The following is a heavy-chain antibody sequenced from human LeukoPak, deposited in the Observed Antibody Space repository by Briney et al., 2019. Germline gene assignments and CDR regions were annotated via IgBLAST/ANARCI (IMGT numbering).Heavy chain of an antibody. V-gene: IGHV1-2*02. CDR3: ARLSVDIHN. Sequence: GASVRVSCRASGYTFIRYYLHWLRQAPGQGLEWMGWINPNSGETNYAQKFQGSVTMTRDTSISTAYMELSRLRSDYTAVYYSARLSVDIHNWGQGTLVIVSS. D-gene: IGHD2-15*01. J-gene: IGHJ4*02. CDR1: GYTFIRYY. CDR2: INPNSGET.